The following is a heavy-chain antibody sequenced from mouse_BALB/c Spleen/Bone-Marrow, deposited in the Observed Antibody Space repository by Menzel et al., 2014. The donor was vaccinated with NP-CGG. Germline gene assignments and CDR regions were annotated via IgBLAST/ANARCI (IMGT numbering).Heavy chain of an antibody. CDR3: ARGGYYYGPYYYAMDY. J-gene: IGHJ4*01. V-gene: IGHV1-7*01. Sequence: QVQLQQSGAELAKPGASVKMSCKASGYTFTSYWMHWVKQRPGQGLEWIGYISPSSGYTDYNQKFKDKATLTADKSSSTAYMQLSSLTPEDSAVYYCARGGYYYGPYYYAMDYWGQGTSVTVSS. CDR1: GYTFTSYW. D-gene: IGHD1-1*01. CDR2: ISPSSGYT.